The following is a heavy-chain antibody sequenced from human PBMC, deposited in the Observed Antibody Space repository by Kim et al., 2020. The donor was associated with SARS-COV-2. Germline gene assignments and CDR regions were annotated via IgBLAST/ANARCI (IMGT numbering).Heavy chain of an antibody. J-gene: IGHJ2*01. Sequence: GGSLRLSCAASGFTFSSYAMTWVRQAPGKGLEWVSSIRDSGTVTYYGDSVKGRFTISRDNSKNTVYLQMDSLRADDTAVYYCAKERVYLYFDLWGRGAMV. CDR2: IRDSGTVT. CDR3: AKERVYLYFDL. CDR1: GFTFSSYA. V-gene: IGHV3-23*01.